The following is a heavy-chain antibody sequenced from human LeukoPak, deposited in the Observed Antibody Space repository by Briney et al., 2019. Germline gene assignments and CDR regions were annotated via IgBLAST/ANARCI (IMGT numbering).Heavy chain of an antibody. J-gene: IGHJ6*03. CDR1: GGSFSGYY. Sequence: SETLSLTCAVYGGSFSGYYWSWIRQPPGKGLEWIGYIYYSGSTNYNPSLKSRVTISVDTSKNQFSLKLSSVTAADTAVYYCARDGYSYGGYYYYYMDVWGKGTTVTVSS. CDR2: IYYSGST. D-gene: IGHD5-18*01. V-gene: IGHV4-59*01. CDR3: ARDGYSYGGYYYYYMDV.